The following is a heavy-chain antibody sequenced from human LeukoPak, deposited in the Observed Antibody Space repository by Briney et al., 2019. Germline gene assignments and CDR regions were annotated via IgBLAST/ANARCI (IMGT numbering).Heavy chain of an antibody. J-gene: IGHJ4*02. CDR3: ARAIVGATDFDC. CDR2: INAGNGNT. Sequence: ASVKVSCKASGYTFTSYAMHWVRQAPGQRLEWMGWINAGNGNTKYSQKFQGRVTITRDTSASTAYMELRSLRSDDTAVYYCARAIVGATDFDCWGQGTLVTVSS. V-gene: IGHV1-3*01. CDR1: GYTFTSYA. D-gene: IGHD1-26*01.